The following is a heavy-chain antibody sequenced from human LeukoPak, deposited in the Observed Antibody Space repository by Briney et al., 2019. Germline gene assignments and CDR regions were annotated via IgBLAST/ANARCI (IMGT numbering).Heavy chain of an antibody. CDR3: ARVQSGSSDYYYYGMDV. D-gene: IGHD1-26*01. J-gene: IGHJ6*02. Sequence: GGSLRLSCAASGFTVSSNYMSWVRQAPGKGLERVSVIYSGGSTYYADSVKGRFTISRDNSKNTLYLQMNSLRAEDTAVYYCARVQSGSSDYYYYGMDVWGQGTTVTVSS. CDR1: GFTVSSNY. CDR2: IYSGGST. V-gene: IGHV3-53*01.